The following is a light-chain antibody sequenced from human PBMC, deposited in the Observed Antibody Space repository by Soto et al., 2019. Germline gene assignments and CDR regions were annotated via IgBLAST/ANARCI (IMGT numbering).Light chain of an antibody. Sequence: QSALTQAASVSGSPGQSITISCTGTSSDVGGYNYVSWYQQHPGKAPKLMIYDVSNRPSGVSNRFSGSKSGNTASLTISGLQAEHEADYYCSSYTSSSTLEGVVFGGGTKLTVL. V-gene: IGLV2-14*01. CDR3: SSYTSSSTLEGVV. CDR1: SSDVGGYNY. J-gene: IGLJ2*01. CDR2: DVS.